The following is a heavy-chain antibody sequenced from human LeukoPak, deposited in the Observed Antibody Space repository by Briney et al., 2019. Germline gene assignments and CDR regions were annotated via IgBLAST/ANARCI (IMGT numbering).Heavy chain of an antibody. D-gene: IGHD3-9*01. V-gene: IGHV4-39*01. CDR1: GGSISSSSYY. J-gene: IGHJ4*02. Sequence: SETLSLTCTVSGGSISSSSYYWGWIRQPPGKGLEWIGSIYYSGSTYYNPSLKSRVTISVDTSKNQFSLKLSSVTAADTAVYYCARQGGLRYFDWLLPFDYWGQGTLVTVSS. CDR3: ARQGGLRYFDWLLPFDY. CDR2: IYYSGST.